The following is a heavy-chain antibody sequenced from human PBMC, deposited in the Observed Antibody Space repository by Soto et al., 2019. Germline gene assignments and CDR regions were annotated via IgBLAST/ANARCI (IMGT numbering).Heavy chain of an antibody. V-gene: IGHV3-23*01. CDR2: ISGSGDST. CDR1: GFTFSNDA. CDR3: AKERSSGWSFDY. D-gene: IGHD6-19*01. Sequence: EVQLLESGGGLVQPGGSLRLSCAASGFTFSNDAMNWVRQAPGKGLEWVSGISGSGDSTYYADSVKGRFTVSRDNSKNTLYLQMNSLRVEDTAVFYCAKERSSGWSFDYWGQGTLVTVSP. J-gene: IGHJ4*02.